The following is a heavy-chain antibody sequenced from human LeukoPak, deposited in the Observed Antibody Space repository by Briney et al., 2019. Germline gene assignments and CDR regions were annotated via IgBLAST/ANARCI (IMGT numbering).Heavy chain of an antibody. CDR2: ISSNGGST. Sequence: GGSLRLSXAASGFTFSSYAMHWVRQAPGKGLEYVSAISSNGGSTYYANSVKGRFTISRDNSKNTLYLQMGSLRAEDMAVYYCARTYYDFWSGYKGLYYFDYWGQGTLVTVSS. D-gene: IGHD3-3*01. CDR3: ARTYYDFWSGYKGLYYFDY. J-gene: IGHJ4*02. CDR1: GFTFSSYA. V-gene: IGHV3-64*01.